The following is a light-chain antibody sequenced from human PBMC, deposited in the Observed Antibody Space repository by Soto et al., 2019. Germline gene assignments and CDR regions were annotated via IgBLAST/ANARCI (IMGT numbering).Light chain of an antibody. J-gene: IGKJ5*01. V-gene: IGKV3D-20*02. CDR3: QQRSNWPPIT. Sequence: EILLTQNHGTLSLSPGERATFTCRASQSVSGRHLAWYQQKPGQAPRLLIYGASSRATGISDRFSGSGSGTDFTLTISSLEPEDFAVYYCQQRSNWPPITFGQGTRLAIK. CDR1: QSVSGRH. CDR2: GAS.